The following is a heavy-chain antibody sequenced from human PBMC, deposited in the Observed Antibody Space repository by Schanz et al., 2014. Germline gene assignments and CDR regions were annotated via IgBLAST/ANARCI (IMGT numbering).Heavy chain of an antibody. CDR3: AREQIMAAAGLVDY. CDR1: GFSLNTYG. J-gene: IGHJ4*01. D-gene: IGHD6-13*01. Sequence: AQLMESGGGVVQPGTSLILSCSVSGFSLNTYGIHWFRQPAGKGLEWVSDISSGSSYANYADSVKGRFTISRDNAKNSRYLQMNSLRAEDTAVYYCAREQIMAAAGLVDYWGHGTLVTGSS. CDR2: ISSGSSYA. V-gene: IGHV3-21*05.